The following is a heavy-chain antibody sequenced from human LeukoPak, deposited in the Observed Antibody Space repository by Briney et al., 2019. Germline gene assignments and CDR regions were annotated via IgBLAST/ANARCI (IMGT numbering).Heavy chain of an antibody. Sequence: GGSLRLSCAASGFTFSSYWMSWVRQAPGKGLEWVATIKQDGSERYYVDSVKGRFTISRDNAKNSLFLQMNNLRAEDTAVYYCARRYCTSTNCYAFDYWGQGTLVTVSS. CDR1: GFTFSSYW. D-gene: IGHD2-2*01. J-gene: IGHJ4*02. CDR2: IKQDGSER. CDR3: ARRYCTSTNCYAFDY. V-gene: IGHV3-7*01.